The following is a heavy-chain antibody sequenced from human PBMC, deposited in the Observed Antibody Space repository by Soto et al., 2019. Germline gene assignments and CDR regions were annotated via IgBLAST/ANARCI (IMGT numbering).Heavy chain of an antibody. CDR2: IIPILGIA. J-gene: IGHJ3*02. CDR3: ASPSPRNYYDSSGYSLRAFDI. Sequence: SVKVSCKASGGTFSSYTISWVRQAPGQGLEWMGRIIPILGIANYAQKFQGRVTITADKSTSTAYMELSSLRSEDTAVYYCASPSPRNYYDSSGYSLRAFDIWGQGTMVTVSS. V-gene: IGHV1-69*02. CDR1: GGTFSSYT. D-gene: IGHD3-22*01.